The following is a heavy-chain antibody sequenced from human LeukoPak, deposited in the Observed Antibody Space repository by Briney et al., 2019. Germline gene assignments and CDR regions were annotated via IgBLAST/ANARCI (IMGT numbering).Heavy chain of an antibody. J-gene: IGHJ6*02. CDR3: ARITRYYDILTGPRGMDV. CDR1: GFSLSTSGVG. CDR2: IYWNDDK. D-gene: IGHD3-9*01. V-gene: IGHV2-5*01. Sequence: ESGPTLVNPTQTLTLTCTFSGFSLSTSGVGVGWIRQPPGKALEWLALIYWNDDKRYSPSLKSRLTITKDTSKNQVVLTMTNMDPVDTATYYCARITRYYDILTGPRGMDVWGQGTTVTVSS.